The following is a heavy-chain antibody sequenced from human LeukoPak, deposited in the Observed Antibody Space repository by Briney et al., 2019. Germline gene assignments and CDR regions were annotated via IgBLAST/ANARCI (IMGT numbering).Heavy chain of an antibody. CDR3: ARDRNRYTLDY. CDR1: GFTFSSYS. D-gene: IGHD1-14*01. Sequence: GSLRLSCAASGFTFSSYSMNWVRQAPGKGLEWVSYISSSSSTIYYADSVKGRFTISRDNAKNSLYLQMNSLRAEDTAVYYCARDRNRYTLDYWGQGTLVTVSS. CDR2: ISSSSSTI. J-gene: IGHJ4*02. V-gene: IGHV3-48*01.